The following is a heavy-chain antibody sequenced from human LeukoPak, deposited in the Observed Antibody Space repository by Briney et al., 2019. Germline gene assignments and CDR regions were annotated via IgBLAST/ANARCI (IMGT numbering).Heavy chain of an antibody. D-gene: IGHD4-11*01. J-gene: IGHJ5*02. CDR3: RASGGVTTDDWFDP. Sequence: GGSLRLSCAASGFTFSSSAMHWVRQASGKGLEWVGRIRSKANSYATAYAASVKGRFTISRDDSKNTAYLQMNSLKTEDTAVYYCRASGGVTTDDWFDPWGQGTLVTVSS. CDR2: IRSKANSYAT. V-gene: IGHV3-73*01. CDR1: GFTFSSSA.